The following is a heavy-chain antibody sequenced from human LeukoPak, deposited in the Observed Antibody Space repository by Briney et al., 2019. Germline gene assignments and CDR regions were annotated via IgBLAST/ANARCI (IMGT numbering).Heavy chain of an antibody. CDR3: ARPRYGSGSLDS. CDR2: INHSGST. CDR1: GGSFSGHY. D-gene: IGHD3-10*01. Sequence: SETLSLTCAVYGGSFSGHYWTWIRQPPGMGLEWIGEINHSGSTTYNPSLNTRVTISVDTSKNQISLKLSSVTAADTAVYYCARPRYGSGSLDSWGQGTLVIV. V-gene: IGHV4-34*01. J-gene: IGHJ4*02.